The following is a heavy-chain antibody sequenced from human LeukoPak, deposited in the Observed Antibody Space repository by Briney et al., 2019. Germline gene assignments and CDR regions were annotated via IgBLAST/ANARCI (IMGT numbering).Heavy chain of an antibody. J-gene: IGHJ4*02. V-gene: IGHV3-30*02. Sequence: GGSLRLSCAASGFTFSSYGMHWVRQAPGKGLEWVAFIRYDGSNKYYADSVKGRFTISRDNAKNSLYLQMNSLRAEDTAVYYCARDMSSGYYSFDYWGQGTLVTVSS. CDR1: GFTFSSYG. D-gene: IGHD3-22*01. CDR2: IRYDGSNK. CDR3: ARDMSSGYYSFDY.